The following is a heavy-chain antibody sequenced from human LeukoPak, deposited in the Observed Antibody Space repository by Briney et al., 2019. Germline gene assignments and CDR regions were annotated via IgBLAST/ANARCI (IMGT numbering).Heavy chain of an antibody. V-gene: IGHV6-1*01. CDR3: ARDLGNTGWYTFDY. CDR2: TYFRSRWYN. CDR1: GDSVSSINGA. D-gene: IGHD6-19*01. J-gene: IGHJ4*02. Sequence: SQTLSLTCAISGDSVSSINGAWNWIRQSPSRGLEWLGRTYFRSRWYNEFAESLKGRMTIDPDTSKNQFSLQLTSVTPEDTAVYYCARDLGNTGWYTFDYWGQGTLVTVPS.